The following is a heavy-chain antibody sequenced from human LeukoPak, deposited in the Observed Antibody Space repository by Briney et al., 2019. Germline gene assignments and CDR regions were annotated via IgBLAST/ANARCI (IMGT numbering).Heavy chain of an antibody. CDR2: IYYSGST. D-gene: IGHD2-15*01. CDR3: ARAATRYCSGGSCYRYRTYWYFDL. CDR1: GGSISSYY. J-gene: IGHJ2*01. Sequence: SETLSLTCTVSGGSISSYYWSWLRQPPGKGLEWIGYIYYSGSTNYNPSLKGRVTISVDTSKNQFSLKLSSVTAADTAVYYCARAATRYCSGGSCYRYRTYWYFDLWGRGTLVTVSS. V-gene: IGHV4-59*01.